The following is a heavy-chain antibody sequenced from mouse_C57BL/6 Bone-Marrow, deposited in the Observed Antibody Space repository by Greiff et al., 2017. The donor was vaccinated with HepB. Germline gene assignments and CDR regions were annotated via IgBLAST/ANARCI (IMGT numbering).Heavy chain of an antibody. J-gene: IGHJ4*01. CDR3: TRHGSSPYYYAMDY. Sequence: VQLQQSGAELVRPGASVTLSCKASGYTFTDYEMHWVKQTPVHGLEWIGAIDPETGGTAYNQKFKGKAILTADKSSSTAYMELRSLTSEDSAVYYCTRHGSSPYYYAMDYWGQGTSVTVSS. CDR1: GYTFTDYE. V-gene: IGHV1-15*01. CDR2: IDPETGGT. D-gene: IGHD1-1*01.